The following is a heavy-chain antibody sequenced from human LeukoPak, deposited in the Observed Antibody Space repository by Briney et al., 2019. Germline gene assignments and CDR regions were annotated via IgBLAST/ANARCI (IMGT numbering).Heavy chain of an antibody. CDR1: GFTFSSYT. CDR3: ARNGASPYGAFDI. CDR2: ISTSSSTI. V-gene: IGHV3-48*02. J-gene: IGHJ3*02. D-gene: IGHD2-8*01. Sequence: GGSLRLSCAAFGFTFSSYTMNWVRQAPGKGLEWVSYISTSSSTIYYAGSVKGRFTISRDNAKNSLYLQMNSLRDEDTAVYYCARNGASPYGAFDIWGQGTMVTVSS.